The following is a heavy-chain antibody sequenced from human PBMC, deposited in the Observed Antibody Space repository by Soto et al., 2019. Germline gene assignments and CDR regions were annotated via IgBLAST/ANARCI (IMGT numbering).Heavy chain of an antibody. Sequence: GGSLRLSCAASGFTFSSYAMSWVRQAPGKGLEWVSAISGSGGSTYYADSVKGRFTISRDTSKDTLYLQMNSLRAEDTAVYYCAKDPASPSYYDSSGSLDYWGQGTLVTVSS. D-gene: IGHD3-22*01. J-gene: IGHJ4*02. CDR1: GFTFSSYA. CDR3: AKDPASPSYYDSSGSLDY. V-gene: IGHV3-23*01. CDR2: ISGSGGST.